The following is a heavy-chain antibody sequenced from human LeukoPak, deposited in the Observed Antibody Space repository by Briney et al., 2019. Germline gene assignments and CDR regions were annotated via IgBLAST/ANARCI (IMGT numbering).Heavy chain of an antibody. CDR1: GFTFNDYA. Sequence: GGSLRLSCAAFGFTFNDYAMHWVRQAPGKGLEWVSGINWNSDNIGYAESVKGRFTISRDNAKNSLYLQMNSLRPEDTGLYHCVKAFGDYFDYWGQGTLVTVSS. V-gene: IGHV3-9*01. J-gene: IGHJ4*02. CDR3: VKAFGDYFDY. CDR2: INWNSDNI. D-gene: IGHD3-10*01.